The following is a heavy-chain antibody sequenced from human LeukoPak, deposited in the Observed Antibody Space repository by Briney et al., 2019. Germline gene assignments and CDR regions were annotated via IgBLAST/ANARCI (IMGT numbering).Heavy chain of an antibody. Sequence: ASVNVSCKASGYTFTGYYMHWVRQAPGQGLEWMGWINPNSGGTNYAQKFQGRVTMTRDTSISTAYMELSRLRSDDTAVYYCATDRSTYYYGSGSSNWFDPWGQGTLVTVSS. D-gene: IGHD3-10*01. CDR1: GYTFTGYY. CDR2: INPNSGGT. J-gene: IGHJ5*02. CDR3: ATDRSTYYYGSGSSNWFDP. V-gene: IGHV1-2*02.